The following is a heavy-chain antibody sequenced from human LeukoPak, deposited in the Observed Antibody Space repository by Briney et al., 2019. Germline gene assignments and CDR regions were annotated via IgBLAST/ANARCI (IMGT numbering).Heavy chain of an antibody. CDR2: ISGSGGST. CDR3: AADVTTVVTPGY. D-gene: IGHD4-23*01. V-gene: IGHV3-23*01. CDR1: GFTFSSYA. J-gene: IGHJ4*02. Sequence: GGPLRLSCAASGFTFSSYAMSWVRQAPGKGLEWVSAISGSGGSTYYADSVKGRFTISRDNSKNTLYLQMNSLRAEDTAVYYCAADVTTVVTPGYWGQGTLVTVSS.